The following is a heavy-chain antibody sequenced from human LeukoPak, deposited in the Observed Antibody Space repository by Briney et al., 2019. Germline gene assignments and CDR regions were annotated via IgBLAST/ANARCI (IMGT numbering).Heavy chain of an antibody. D-gene: IGHD3-3*01. J-gene: IGHJ4*02. CDR2: ISGGSTYI. CDR3: VREGRFLDY. CDR1: VFSSRGYT. V-gene: IGHV3-21*01. Sequence: PGESLRLSCAASVFSSRGYTMNWVRHAPQQGLEWVSSISGGSTYIYYADSLKGRFTVSRDNAKSSVSLQMNSLGAEDTSVYYCVREGRFLDYWGQGTLVAVSS.